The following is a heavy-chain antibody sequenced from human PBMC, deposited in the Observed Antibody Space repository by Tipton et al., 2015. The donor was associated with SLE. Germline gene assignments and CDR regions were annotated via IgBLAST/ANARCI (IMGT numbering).Heavy chain of an antibody. CDR2: IAYDESDK. CDR3: VRGLGKWYFDL. CDR1: GFTFSTYS. Sequence: SLRLSCAASGFTFSTYSFGWVRQAPGKGLEWVAAIAYDESDKDYADSVKGRFTISRDNSKKTLYLQMNSPRVEDTAVYYCVRGLGKWYFDLWGRGTLVTVSS. J-gene: IGHJ2*01. V-gene: IGHV3-30*03. D-gene: IGHD7-27*01.